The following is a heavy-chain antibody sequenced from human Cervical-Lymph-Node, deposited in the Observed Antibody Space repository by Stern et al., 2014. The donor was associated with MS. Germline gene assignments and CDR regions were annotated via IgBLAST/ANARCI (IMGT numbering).Heavy chain of an antibody. CDR3: ARGGDWNWIFDY. V-gene: IGHV3-11*01. CDR1: GFTFSDYY. Sequence: VQLEESGGGLVKPGGSLRLSCAASGFTFSDYYMSWIRQAPGKGLEWVSYISMSGSSIHYADSVKGRFTISRDNADNSLFLQMNSLRVEDTAVYYCARGGDWNWIFDYWGQGTPVTVPS. D-gene: IGHD2-21*02. J-gene: IGHJ4*02. CDR2: ISMSGSSI.